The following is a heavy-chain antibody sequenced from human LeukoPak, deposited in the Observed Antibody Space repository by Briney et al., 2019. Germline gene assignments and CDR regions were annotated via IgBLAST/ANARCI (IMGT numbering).Heavy chain of an antibody. CDR1: GFTFSIYA. V-gene: IGHV3-30-3*01. J-gene: IGHJ4*02. D-gene: IGHD1-1*01. Sequence: GGSLRLSCEASGFTFSIYAMHWVRQAPGKGLEWVAVISYDGSNKYYADSVKGRFTISRDNSGNTLYLQMKSLRPEDTAVYYFARATWDRYFDYWGQGTLVTVSS. CDR3: ARATWDRYFDY. CDR2: ISYDGSNK.